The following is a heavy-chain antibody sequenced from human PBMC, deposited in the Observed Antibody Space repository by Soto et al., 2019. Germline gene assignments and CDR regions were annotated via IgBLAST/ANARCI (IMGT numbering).Heavy chain of an antibody. Sequence: GASVKVSCKASGFTFSDYGITWVRQAPGQGLEWMGRISPYNGNTNYAQNVKGRVTMTTDTSTSTVYMELRSLRSDDTAVYFCAREYLDYYDTSGYYYWGQGTLVTVSS. V-gene: IGHV1-18*04. CDR2: ISPYNGNT. D-gene: IGHD3-22*01. J-gene: IGHJ4*02. CDR1: GFTFSDYG. CDR3: AREYLDYYDTSGYYY.